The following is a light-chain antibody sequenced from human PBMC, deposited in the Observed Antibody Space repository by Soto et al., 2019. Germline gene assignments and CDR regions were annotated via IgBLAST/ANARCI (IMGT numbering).Light chain of an antibody. Sequence: EIVMTQSPATLSVSPGERATLSCRASQSVSSNLAWYQQKPGQTPKLLIYVASTRATGIPARFSGSGSGTEFTLTISSLQSEDFEVYYCQQYNVWPLTFGGGTKVEF. J-gene: IGKJ4*01. CDR3: QQYNVWPLT. V-gene: IGKV3-15*01. CDR1: QSVSSN. CDR2: VAS.